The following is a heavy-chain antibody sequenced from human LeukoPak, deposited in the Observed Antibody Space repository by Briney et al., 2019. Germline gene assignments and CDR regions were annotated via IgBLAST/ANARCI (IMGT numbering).Heavy chain of an antibody. D-gene: IGHD5-18*01. V-gene: IGHV3-30*04. CDR1: GFTFSSYA. CDR2: ISYDGSNK. Sequence: PGGSLRLSCAASGFTFSSYAMHWVRQAPGKGLEWVAVISYDGSNKYYADSVKGRFTISRDNSKNTLYLQMNSLRAEDTAVYYCARGLSYSYGFADYWGQGTLVTVSS. J-gene: IGHJ4*02. CDR3: ARGLSYSYGFADY.